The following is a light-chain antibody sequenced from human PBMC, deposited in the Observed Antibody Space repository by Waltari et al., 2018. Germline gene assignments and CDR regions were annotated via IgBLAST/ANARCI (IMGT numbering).Light chain of an antibody. CDR1: SSNIGSNY. J-gene: IGLJ3*02. CDR3: ATWDNRLSIGV. V-gene: IGLV1-51*02. CDR2: ESS. Sequence: QSVLTQPPSLSAAPGQKVTISCSGSSSNIGSNYVSWYQHVPGTAPKLLIYESSKRPSEIPARFSGSKSGTSATLGITGLQIEDEADYHCATWDNRLSIGVFGGGTKLTVL.